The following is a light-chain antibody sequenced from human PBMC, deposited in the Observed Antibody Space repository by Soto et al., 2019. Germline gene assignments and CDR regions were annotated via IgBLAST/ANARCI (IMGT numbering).Light chain of an antibody. CDR1: TSNIGTNH. V-gene: IGLV1-44*01. J-gene: IGLJ3*02. CDR3: ASGDESQSGVGL. Sequence: QSVLTQPPSAAGTPGQRVIISCSGSTSNIGTNHVNWYQQFPGTAPKLLIFATDRRPSGVPARFSGSKSGTSASLAISGLQSADEADYYCASGDESQSGVGLFGGGTQLTVL. CDR2: ATD.